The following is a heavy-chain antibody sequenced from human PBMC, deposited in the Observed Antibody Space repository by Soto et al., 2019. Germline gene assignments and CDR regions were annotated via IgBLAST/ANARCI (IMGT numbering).Heavy chain of an antibody. D-gene: IGHD1-1*01. V-gene: IGHV3-53*01. Sequence: GSLILSCAASEFTVSSNYMSWVRQAPGKGLEWVSVIYSGGSTYYAESVKGRFTISRDNSKNTLYLQMNSLRAEDTAVYYCARVNWNYFDYWGQGTLVTVSS. CDR2: IYSGGST. CDR1: EFTVSSNY. CDR3: ARVNWNYFDY. J-gene: IGHJ4*02.